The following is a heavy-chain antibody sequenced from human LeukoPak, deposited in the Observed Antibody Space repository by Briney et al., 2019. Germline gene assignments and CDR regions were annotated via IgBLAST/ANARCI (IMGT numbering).Heavy chain of an antibody. V-gene: IGHV3-23*01. J-gene: IGHJ4*02. Sequence: GGSLRLSCAASGFTFSSYAMTWVRQAPGKGLEWVSAISGGGGATYYALSVRGRITISRDNSKNTLYLQMSSLRAEDTAVYYCAKDSSSSPYYFDYWGQGTPVTVSS. CDR1: GFTFSSYA. CDR3: AKDSSSSPYYFDY. D-gene: IGHD6-6*01. CDR2: ISGGGGAT.